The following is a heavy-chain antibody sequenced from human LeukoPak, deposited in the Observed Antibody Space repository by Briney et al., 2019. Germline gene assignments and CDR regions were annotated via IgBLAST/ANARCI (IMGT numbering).Heavy chain of an antibody. D-gene: IGHD5-24*01. V-gene: IGHV4-39*07. CDR2: IYYSGST. CDR3: ASAGQEMALI. J-gene: IGHJ3*02. Sequence: SETLSLTCTVSGGSISSSSYYWGWIRQPPGKGLEWIGSIYYSGSTYYNPSLKSRVTISVDTSKNQFSLKLSSVTAADTAVYYCASAGQEMALIWGQGTMVTVSS. CDR1: GGSISSSSYY.